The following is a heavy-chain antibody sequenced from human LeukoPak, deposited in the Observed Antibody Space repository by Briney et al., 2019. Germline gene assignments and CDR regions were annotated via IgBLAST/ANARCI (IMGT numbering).Heavy chain of an antibody. CDR1: GFTFSSYA. CDR3: CDGMDV. CDR2: ISYDGSNK. Sequence: GGSLRLSCAASGFTFSSYAMHWVRQAPGKGLEWVAVISYDGSNKYYADSVKGRFTISRDNSKNTLYLQMNSLRSEDTATYYCCDGMDVWGQGTTVAVSS. J-gene: IGHJ6*02. V-gene: IGHV3-30-3*01.